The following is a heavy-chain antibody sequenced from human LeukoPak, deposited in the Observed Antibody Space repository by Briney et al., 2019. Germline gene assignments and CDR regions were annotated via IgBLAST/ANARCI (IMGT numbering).Heavy chain of an antibody. J-gene: IGHJ5*02. Sequence: PSETLSLTCTVSGGSISSYYWSWIRQPPGKGLEWIGYIYYSGSTNYNPSLKSRVTISVETSKNQFSLKLKSVTAADTAVYYCARGGYYGSGNDFRFDPWGQGTLVTVSS. CDR1: GGSISSYY. CDR3: ARGGYYGSGNDFRFDP. V-gene: IGHV4-59*01. CDR2: IYYSGST. D-gene: IGHD3-10*01.